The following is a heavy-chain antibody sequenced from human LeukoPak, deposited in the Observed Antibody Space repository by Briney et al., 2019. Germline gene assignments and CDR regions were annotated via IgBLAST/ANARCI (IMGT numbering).Heavy chain of an antibody. V-gene: IGHV1-8*01. Sequence: ASVKVSCKASGYTFTSYDINWVRQATGQGLEWMGWMNPNSGNTGYAQKFQGRVTMTRNTSISTAYMELSSLRSEDTAVYYCARHIDPSGTSEYNWFDPWGQGTLVTVSS. CDR2: MNPNSGNT. CDR1: GYTFTSYD. J-gene: IGHJ5*02. CDR3: ARHIDPSGTSEYNWFDP. D-gene: IGHD3-10*01.